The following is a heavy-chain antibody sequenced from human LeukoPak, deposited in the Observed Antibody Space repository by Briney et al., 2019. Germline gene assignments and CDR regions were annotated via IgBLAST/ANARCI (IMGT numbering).Heavy chain of an antibody. J-gene: IGHJ4*02. CDR2: INPNSGGT. V-gene: IGHV1-2*02. Sequence: GASVKVSCKASGYTFTSYGISWVRQAPGQGLEWMGWINPNSGGTNYAQKFQGRVTMTRDTSISTAYMELSRLRSDDTAVYYCARDLRVYSSSLDYWGQGTLVTVSS. CDR3: ARDLRVYSSSLDY. D-gene: IGHD6-6*01. CDR1: GYTFTSYG.